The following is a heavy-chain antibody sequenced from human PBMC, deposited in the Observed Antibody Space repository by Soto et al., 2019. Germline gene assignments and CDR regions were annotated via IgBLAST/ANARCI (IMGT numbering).Heavy chain of an antibody. Sequence: WVRQAPGQGLEWMGGIIPIFGTANYAQKFQGRVTITADESTSTAYMELSSLRSEDTAVYYCARGIAAAGTYYYYYYGMDVWGQGTTVTVSS. CDR3: ARGIAAAGTYYYYYYGMDV. J-gene: IGHJ6*02. D-gene: IGHD6-13*01. CDR2: IIPIFGTA. V-gene: IGHV1-69*01.